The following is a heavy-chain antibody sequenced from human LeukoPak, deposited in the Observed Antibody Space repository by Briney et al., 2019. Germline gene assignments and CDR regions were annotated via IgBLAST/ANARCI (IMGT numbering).Heavy chain of an antibody. D-gene: IGHD1-20*01. J-gene: IGHJ4*02. CDR2: ISGSGGST. CDR3: AKYHDLSYIIGVSPLAN. V-gene: IGHV3-23*01. Sequence: GGSLRLSCAASGFTFSSYAMSWVRQAPGKGLEWVSAISGSGGSTYYADSVKGRFTISRDNSKNTLYLQMNSLRAEDTAVYYCAKYHDLSYIIGVSPLANWGQGTLVTVSS. CDR1: GFTFSSYA.